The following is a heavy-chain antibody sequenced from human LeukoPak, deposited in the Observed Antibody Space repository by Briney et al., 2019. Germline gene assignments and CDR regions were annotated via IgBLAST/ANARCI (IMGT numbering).Heavy chain of an antibody. D-gene: IGHD2-2*02. CDR1: GFTFSSYS. J-gene: IGHJ6*02. V-gene: IGHV3-21*01. CDR2: ISSSSSYI. Sequence: GSLRLSCAASGFTFSSYSMNWVRQAPGKGLEWVSSISSSSSYIYYADSVKGRFTISRDNAKNSLYLQMNSLRAEGTAVYYCAREVVPAAIGGWDYYYGMDVWGQGTTVTVSS. CDR3: AREVVPAAIGGWDYYYGMDV.